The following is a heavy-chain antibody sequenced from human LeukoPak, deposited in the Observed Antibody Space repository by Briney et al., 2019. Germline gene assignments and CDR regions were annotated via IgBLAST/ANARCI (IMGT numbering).Heavy chain of an antibody. CDR2: IWYDGSNK. CDR3: ARESMMVAAHFDQ. V-gene: IGHV3-33*01. D-gene: IGHD2-15*01. J-gene: IGHJ4*01. Sequence: PGRSLRLSCAASGLTFSNYGMHWVRQAPGKGLEWVAVIWYDGSNKYYADSVKGRFTISRDNSKNSLYLQLSSLRAEDTAVYYCARESMMVAAHFDQWGDGTLVTASS. CDR1: GLTFSNYG.